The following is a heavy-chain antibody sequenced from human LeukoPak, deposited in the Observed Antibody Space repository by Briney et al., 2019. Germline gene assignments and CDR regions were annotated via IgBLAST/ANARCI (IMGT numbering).Heavy chain of an antibody. J-gene: IGHJ6*03. Sequence: GGSLRLSCAASGFTFDDYARHWVRQAPGKGLEWVSLISWDGGSTYYADSVKGRFTISRDNSKNSLYLQMNSLRAEDTALYYCAKSPYYYYYMDVWGKGTTVTVSS. CDR2: ISWDGGST. CDR3: AKSPYYYYYMDV. CDR1: GFTFDDYA. V-gene: IGHV3-43D*04.